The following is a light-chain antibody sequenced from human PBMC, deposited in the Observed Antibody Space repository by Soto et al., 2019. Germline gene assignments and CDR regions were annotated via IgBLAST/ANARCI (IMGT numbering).Light chain of an antibody. Sequence: QSALTQPASVSGSPGQSITISCTGTSSDVGSYNVVSWYQQHPGKAPKLMIYEVSKRPSGVSNRFSGSKSGNTASLTISGLQAEDEADCYCCSYAGGSTSFGGGTKLTVL. CDR2: EVS. CDR1: SSDVGSYNV. V-gene: IGLV2-23*02. J-gene: IGLJ2*01. CDR3: CSYAGGSTS.